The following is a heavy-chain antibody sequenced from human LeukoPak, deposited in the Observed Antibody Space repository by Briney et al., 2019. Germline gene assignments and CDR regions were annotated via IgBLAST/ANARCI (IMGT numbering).Heavy chain of an antibody. Sequence: GGSLRLSCAASGFTFSSYWMSWVRQAPGKGLEWVSSISSSSSYIYYADSVKGRFTISRDNAKNSLYLQMNSLRAEDTAVYYCARDPYYPHRFDYWGQGTLVTVSS. CDR1: GFTFSSYW. J-gene: IGHJ4*02. V-gene: IGHV3-21*01. D-gene: IGHD3-10*01. CDR3: ARDPYYPHRFDY. CDR2: ISSSSSYI.